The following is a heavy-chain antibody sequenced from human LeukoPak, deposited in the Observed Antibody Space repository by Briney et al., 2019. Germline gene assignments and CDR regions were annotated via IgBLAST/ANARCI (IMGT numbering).Heavy chain of an antibody. CDR1: GFTFTSYA. D-gene: IGHD4-23*01. CDR2: ISSEGGST. V-gene: IGHV3-64D*06. Sequence: GGSLRLSCSAPGFTFTSYAMHWVRQAPGKGLEYVSSISSEGGSTYYADSVKGRFTISRDNSKNTLYLQMSSLRTDDTAVYYCVKDRWVDYWGRGTLVTVSS. J-gene: IGHJ4*02. CDR3: VKDRWVDY.